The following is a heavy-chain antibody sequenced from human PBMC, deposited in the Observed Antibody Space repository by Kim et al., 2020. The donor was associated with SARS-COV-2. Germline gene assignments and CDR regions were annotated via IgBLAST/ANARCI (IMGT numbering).Heavy chain of an antibody. CDR1: GYSFTSYW. CDR3: ARWRGGYSGYESGQVNYYYGMDV. J-gene: IGHJ6*02. CDR2: IYPGDSDT. Sequence: GESLKISCRGSGYSFTSYWIGWVRQMPGKGLEWMGIIYPGDSDTRYSPSFQGQVTISADKSISTAYLQWSSLKASDTAMYYCARWRGGYSGYESGQVNYYYGMDVWGQGTTVTVS. V-gene: IGHV5-51*01. D-gene: IGHD5-12*01.